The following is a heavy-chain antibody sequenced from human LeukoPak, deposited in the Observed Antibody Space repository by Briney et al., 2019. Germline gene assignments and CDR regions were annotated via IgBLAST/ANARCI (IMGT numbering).Heavy chain of an antibody. CDR1: GYTFTSYW. CDR3: ARHRDDDVDY. CDR2: IYPDDSDT. V-gene: IGHV5-51*01. D-gene: IGHD5-24*01. Sequence: GESLKISCKGSGYTFTSYWIGWVRQMPGKGLEWMGIIYPDDSDTRYSPPFQGQVTISADKYISTAYLQWSSLKASDTAMYHCARHRDDDVDYWGQGTLVTVSS. J-gene: IGHJ4*02.